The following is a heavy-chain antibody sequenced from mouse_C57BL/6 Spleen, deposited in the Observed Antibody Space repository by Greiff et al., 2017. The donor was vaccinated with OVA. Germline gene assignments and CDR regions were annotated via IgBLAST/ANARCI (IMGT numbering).Heavy chain of an antibody. J-gene: IGHJ4*01. CDR1: GFTFSSYA. V-gene: IGHV5-4*01. CDR2: ISDGGSYT. CDR3: ARVYGSSYGAMDY. D-gene: IGHD1-1*01. Sequence: EVHLVESGGGLVKPGGSLKLSCAASGFTFSSYAMSRVRQTPEKRLEWVATISDGGSYTYYPDNVKGRFTISRDNAKNNLYLQMSHLKSEDTAMYYCARVYGSSYGAMDYWGQGTSVTVSS.